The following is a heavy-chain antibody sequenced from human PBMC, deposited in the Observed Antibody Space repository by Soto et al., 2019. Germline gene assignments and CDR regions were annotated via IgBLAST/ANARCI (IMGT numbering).Heavy chain of an antibody. D-gene: IGHD6-13*01. CDR1: GFTFSSYS. Sequence: PGGSLRLSCAASGFTFSSYSMNWVRQAPGKGLEWVSSISSSSSYIYYADSVKGRFTISRDNAKNSLYLQMNSLRAEDTAVYYCAKGISGTSRSYYYYAMDVWGQGTTVTVSS. V-gene: IGHV3-21*04. CDR3: AKGISGTSRSYYYYAMDV. J-gene: IGHJ6*02. CDR2: ISSSSSYI.